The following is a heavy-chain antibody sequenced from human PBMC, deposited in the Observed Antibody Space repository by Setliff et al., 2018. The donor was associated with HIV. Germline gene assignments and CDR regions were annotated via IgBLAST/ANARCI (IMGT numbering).Heavy chain of an antibody. V-gene: IGHV1-69*05. D-gene: IGHD2-8*01. J-gene: IGHJ4*02. Sequence: SVKVSCKASGGTFSNFAINWVRQAPGQGLEWMGGIIPLFGTANYAQKFQGRVTMTTDELMTTAYLELSSLRSEDTAVYYCASGSGYCKNGVCYIGVHRTPDKYYFDSWGQGALVTVSS. CDR2: IIPLFGTA. CDR3: ASGSGYCKNGVCYIGVHRTPDKYYFDS. CDR1: GGTFSNFA.